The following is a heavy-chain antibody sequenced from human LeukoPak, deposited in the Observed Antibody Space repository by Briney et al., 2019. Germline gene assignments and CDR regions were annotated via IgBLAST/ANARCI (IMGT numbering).Heavy chain of an antibody. Sequence: GASVKVSCKASGYSFTSYAMNWVRQAPGQGLEWMGWINTNTGNPTYAQGFTGRFVFSLDTSVSTACLQISSLKAEDTAVYYCARQKTDYYDSSGFYIFDYWGQGTLVTVSS. CDR1: GYSFTSYA. V-gene: IGHV7-4-1*02. J-gene: IGHJ4*02. D-gene: IGHD3-22*01. CDR3: ARQKTDYYDSSGFYIFDY. CDR2: INTNTGNP.